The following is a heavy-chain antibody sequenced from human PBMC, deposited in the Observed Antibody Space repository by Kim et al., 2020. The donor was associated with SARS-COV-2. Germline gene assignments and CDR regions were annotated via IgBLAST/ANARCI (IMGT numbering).Heavy chain of an antibody. CDR2: MYHSGRT. D-gene: IGHD3-10*01. J-gene: IGHJ5*02. Sequence: SETLSLTCSVSGYSISSGYYWGWIRQPPGKGLEWIGSMYHSGRTYYNSSLKSRVTISVDTSKNQFSLKLSSVTAADTAVYYCARDHGSFDSGYNWFDPWGQGTLVTVSS. CDR1: GYSISSGYY. V-gene: IGHV4-38-2*02. CDR3: ARDHGSFDSGYNWFDP.